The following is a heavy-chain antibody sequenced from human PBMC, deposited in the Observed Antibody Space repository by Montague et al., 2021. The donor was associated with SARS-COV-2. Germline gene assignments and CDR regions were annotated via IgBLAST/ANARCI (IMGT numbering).Heavy chain of an antibody. Sequence: SLRLSCAASGFTVSSNYMSWVRQAPGKGLERVSVIYSGGSTYYADSVKGRFTISRDNSKNTLYLQMNSLRAEDTAVYYCARDQRRYGSGSYYGPHYYYYGMDVWGQGTTVTVSS. CDR2: IYSGGST. CDR3: ARDQRRYGSGSYYGPHYYYYGMDV. V-gene: IGHV3-66*02. J-gene: IGHJ6*02. D-gene: IGHD3-10*01. CDR1: GFTVSSNY.